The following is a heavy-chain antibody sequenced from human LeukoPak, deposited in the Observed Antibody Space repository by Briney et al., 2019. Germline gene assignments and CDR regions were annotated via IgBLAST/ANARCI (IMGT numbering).Heavy chain of an antibody. V-gene: IGHV3-23*01. CDR3: AKEVWGDGYNLRYYYYGMDV. D-gene: IGHD5-24*01. CDR2: ISGSGGST. J-gene: IGHJ6*02. Sequence: GGSLRLSCAASGFTFSNAWMSWVRQAPGKGLEWVSAISGSGGSTYYADSVKGRFTISRDNSKNTLYLQMNSLRAEDTAVYYCAKEVWGDGYNLRYYYYGMDVWGQGTTVTVSS. CDR1: GFTFSNAW.